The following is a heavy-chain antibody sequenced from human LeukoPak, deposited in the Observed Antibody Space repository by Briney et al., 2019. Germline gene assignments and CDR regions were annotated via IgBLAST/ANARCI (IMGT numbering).Heavy chain of an antibody. CDR1: GYTFTGYY. V-gene: IGHV1-2*02. CDR3: ARGGAVAMVRGVIPYFDY. CDR2: INPNSGAT. Sequence: ASVKVSCKASGYTFTGYYMHWVRQAPGQGLEWMGWINPNSGATNYAQKFQGRVTMTRDTSISTAYMDPSRLRSDDTAVYYCARGGAVAMVRGVIPYFDYWGQGTLVTVSS. J-gene: IGHJ4*02. D-gene: IGHD3-10*01.